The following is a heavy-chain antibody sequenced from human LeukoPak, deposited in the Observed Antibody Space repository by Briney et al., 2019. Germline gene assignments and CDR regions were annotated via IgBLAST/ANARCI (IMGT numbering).Heavy chain of an antibody. J-gene: IGHJ4*02. CDR1: GFNFSDYY. V-gene: IGHV3-11*01. Sequence: GGSLRLSCAGSGFNFSDYYMSWVRQAPGKGLEWISYISPNDVNRDYVDAVKGRFTVSRDNAKNSLFLQMKSLRVEDTAVYYCAGSGSPGDYWGQGTLVTVSS. CDR3: AGSGSPGDY. CDR2: ISPNDVNR. D-gene: IGHD3-10*01.